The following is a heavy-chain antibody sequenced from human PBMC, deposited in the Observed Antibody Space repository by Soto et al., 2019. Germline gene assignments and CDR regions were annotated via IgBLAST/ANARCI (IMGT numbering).Heavy chain of an antibody. CDR1: GFTFSSYS. J-gene: IGHJ2*01. Sequence: EVQLVESGGGLVKPGGSLRLSCAASGFTFSSYSMNWVRQAPGKGLEWVSSISSRSSYIYYADSVKGRFTISRDNAKNSLYRKMKSRGAEDAVVYYCGRVHVDIVVVPAANRYGYWELWGRGTLVTVST. CDR3: GRVHVDIVVVPAANRYGYWEL. D-gene: IGHD2-2*01. V-gene: IGHV3-21*01. CDR2: ISSRSSYI.